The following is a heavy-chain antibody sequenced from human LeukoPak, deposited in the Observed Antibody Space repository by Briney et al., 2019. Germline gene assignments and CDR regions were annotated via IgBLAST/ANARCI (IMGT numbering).Heavy chain of an antibody. D-gene: IGHD2-21*02. CDR2: IKEDGGRK. Sequence: HPGGSLRLSCAASGFTFSSFWMSWVRQTPGKGLEWVANIKEDGGRKHYTGSVRGRFTISRDNDKNSLYLEMNSLRAEDTAVYYCTRSPNAGDLDYWGQGTLVTVSS. CDR3: TRSPNAGDLDY. CDR1: GFTFSSFW. V-gene: IGHV3-7*03. J-gene: IGHJ4*02.